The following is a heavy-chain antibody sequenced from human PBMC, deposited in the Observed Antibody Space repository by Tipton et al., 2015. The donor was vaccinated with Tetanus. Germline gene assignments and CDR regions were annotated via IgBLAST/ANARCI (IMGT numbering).Heavy chain of an antibody. CDR1: GDSLSNGDYY. CDR3: ARNVYTVTNDAFDI. J-gene: IGHJ3*02. D-gene: IGHD4-11*01. V-gene: IGHV4-30-4*01. CDR2: IYYSGST. Sequence: TLSLTCTVSGDSLSNGDYYWSWIRQPPGKGPESIGYIYYSGSTYYNPSLKSRVTISVDTSKNQFSLRLTSVTAADTAVYFCARNVYTVTNDAFDIWGHGTLVNVSS.